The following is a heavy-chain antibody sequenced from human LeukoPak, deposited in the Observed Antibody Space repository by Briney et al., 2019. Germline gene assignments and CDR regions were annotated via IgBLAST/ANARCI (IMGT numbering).Heavy chain of an antibody. D-gene: IGHD1-26*01. Sequence: PSETLSLTCAVYGGSFSGYYWSWIRQPPGKGLEWIGEINHSGSTYYNPSLKSRVTISVDTSKNQFSLKLSSVTAADTAVYYCARHPIVGATSNAFDIWGQGTMVTVSS. J-gene: IGHJ3*02. CDR1: GGSFSGYY. CDR2: INHSGST. CDR3: ARHPIVGATSNAFDI. V-gene: IGHV4-34*01.